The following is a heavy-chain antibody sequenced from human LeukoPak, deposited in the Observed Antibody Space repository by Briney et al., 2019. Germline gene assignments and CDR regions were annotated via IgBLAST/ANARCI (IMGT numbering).Heavy chain of an antibody. CDR2: ISGSGGST. CDR1: GFTFSSYG. V-gene: IGHV3-23*01. Sequence: GGSLRLSCAASGFTFSSYGMSWVRQAPGKGLEWVSAISGSGGSTYYADSVKGRFTISRDNSKNTLYLQMNSLRAEDTAVYYCAKEVSLWFGEPTHFDYWGQGTLVTASS. CDR3: AKEVSLWFGEPTHFDY. D-gene: IGHD3-10*01. J-gene: IGHJ4*02.